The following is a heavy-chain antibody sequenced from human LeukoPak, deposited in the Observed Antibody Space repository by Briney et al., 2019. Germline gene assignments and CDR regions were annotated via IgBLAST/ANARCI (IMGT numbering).Heavy chain of an antibody. J-gene: IGHJ6*03. CDR2: IIPIFGTA. CDR1: GGTFSSYA. D-gene: IGHD3-10*01. V-gene: IGHV1-69*06. CDR3: ARGHYYGSGSYHYYYYMDV. Sequence: GASVKVSCKASGGTFSSYAISWVRQAPGQGLEWMGGIIPIFGTANYAQKFQGRVTITADKSTSTAYMELSSLRSEDTAVYYCARGHYYGSGSYHYYYYMDVWGKGTTVTVS.